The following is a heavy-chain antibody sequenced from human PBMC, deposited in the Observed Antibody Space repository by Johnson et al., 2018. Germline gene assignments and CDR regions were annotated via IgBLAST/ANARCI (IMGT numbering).Heavy chain of an antibody. J-gene: IGHJ4*02. CDR2: ISYTAYST. Sequence: VQLVESGGGLAQPGGSLRLSCAASGFTFSTYAMHWVRQAPGKGLEWVSAISYTAYSTFYADSVKGRFTISRDSSKNTLYLQMDSLRAEDTAAYYCAKATERYYFGYWGQGALVTVSS. V-gene: IGHV3-23*04. CDR1: GFTFSTYA. D-gene: IGHD5-24*01. CDR3: AKATERYYFGY.